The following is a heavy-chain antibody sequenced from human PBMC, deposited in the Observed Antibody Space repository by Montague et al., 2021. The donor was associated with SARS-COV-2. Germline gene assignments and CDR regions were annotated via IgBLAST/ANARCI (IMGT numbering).Heavy chain of an antibody. CDR2: ISTSAYTT. CDR1: GFTFSNYV. CDR3: TRDYRSIVGDGLDI. D-gene: IGHD3-16*02. Sequence: SLRLSCPASGFTFSNYVMNWVRQAPGKGPEWISYISTSAYTTSYAGSVEGRFTISRDNGKNSLYLQMNSLRVEGTAVYYCTRDYRSIVGDGLDIWGQGTKVTVSS. J-gene: IGHJ3*02. V-gene: IGHV3-48*03.